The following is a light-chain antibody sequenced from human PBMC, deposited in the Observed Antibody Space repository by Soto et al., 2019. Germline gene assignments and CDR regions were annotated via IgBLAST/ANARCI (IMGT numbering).Light chain of an antibody. V-gene: IGKV3-11*01. CDR1: QSVSSY. CDR3: QQYGSSPYT. J-gene: IGKJ2*01. CDR2: DAS. Sequence: EIVLTQSPATLSLSPGERATLSCRASQSVSSYLAWYRQKPGQAPRLLIYDASNRATGIPARFSGSGSGTDFTLTISSLEPEDFAVYYCQQYGSSPYTFGLGTKVDI.